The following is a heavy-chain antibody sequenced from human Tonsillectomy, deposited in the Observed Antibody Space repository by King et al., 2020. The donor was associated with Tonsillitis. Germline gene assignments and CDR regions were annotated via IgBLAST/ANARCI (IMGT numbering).Heavy chain of an antibody. D-gene: IGHD3-9*01. Sequence: VQLVESGAEVKKPGASVKVSCTASGYTFTSYYMHWVRQAPGQGLEWMGIINPSGGSTSYAQKFQGRVTMTRDTSTSTVYMELSSLRSEDTAVYYCARDGREVGYYDILTGYYFSYYYYGMDVWGQGTTVTVSS. J-gene: IGHJ6*02. CDR3: ARDGREVGYYDILTGYYFSYYYYGMDV. CDR2: INPSGGST. CDR1: GYTFTSYY. V-gene: IGHV1-46*01.